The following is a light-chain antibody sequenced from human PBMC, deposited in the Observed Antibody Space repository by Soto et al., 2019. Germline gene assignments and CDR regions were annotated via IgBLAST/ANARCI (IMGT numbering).Light chain of an antibody. CDR2: GAS. J-gene: IGKJ5*01. CDR3: QQYGSSPPII. V-gene: IGKV3-20*01. Sequence: EIVLTQSPGTLSLSPGERASLSCRASQSVSSSYLAWYQHKPGQAPRLLLHGASSRATGIPDRFSGSGSGTDFTLTISRLEPEDFSLYYCQQYGSSPPIIFGQGTRLEMK. CDR1: QSVSSSY.